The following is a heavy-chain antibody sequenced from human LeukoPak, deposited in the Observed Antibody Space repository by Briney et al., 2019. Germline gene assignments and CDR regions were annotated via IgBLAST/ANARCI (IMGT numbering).Heavy chain of an antibody. CDR3: ASGRGSGYYAFDI. CDR2: INPNSGGT. CDR1: GYTFTRYY. D-gene: IGHD3-22*01. Sequence: ASVKVSCKASGYTFTRYYMHGVGQAPGQGLEWMGWINPNSGGTNYAQKFQGRVTMTSDTSISPAYMELSRLRSDDTAVYYCASGRGSGYYAFDIWGQGTMVTVSS. V-gene: IGHV1-2*02. J-gene: IGHJ3*02.